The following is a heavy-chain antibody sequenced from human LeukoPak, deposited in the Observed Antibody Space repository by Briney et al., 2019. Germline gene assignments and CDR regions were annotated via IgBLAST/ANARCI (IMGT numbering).Heavy chain of an antibody. Sequence: GASVKVSFKASGYTFTSYGISWVRQAPGQGLEWMGWISAYNGNTNYAQKLQGRVTMTTDTSTSTAYMELRSLRSDDTAVYYCARGQASTDWNYDNWFDPWGQGTLVTVSS. V-gene: IGHV1-18*04. CDR3: ARGQASTDWNYDNWFDP. J-gene: IGHJ5*02. D-gene: IGHD1-7*01. CDR2: ISAYNGNT. CDR1: GYTFTSYG.